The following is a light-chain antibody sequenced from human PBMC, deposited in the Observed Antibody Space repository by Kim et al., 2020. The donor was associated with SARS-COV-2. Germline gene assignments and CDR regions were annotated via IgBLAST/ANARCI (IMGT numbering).Light chain of an antibody. CDR2: FDS. CDR1: NIGSRS. Sequence: SYELTQPPSVSVAPGKPARITCGGNNIGSRSVHWYQQRPGQAPVLVISFDSDRPSGIPERFSGSNSGNTATLTISWVEVGDEADYYCQVWDSGSDQEVFGGGTQLTVL. V-gene: IGLV3-21*04. CDR3: QVWDSGSDQEV. J-gene: IGLJ3*02.